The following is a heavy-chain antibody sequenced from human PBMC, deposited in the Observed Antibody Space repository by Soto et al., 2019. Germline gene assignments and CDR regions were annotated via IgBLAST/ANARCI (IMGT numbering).Heavy chain of an antibody. V-gene: IGHV4-34*01. D-gene: IGHD3-9*01. J-gene: IGHJ6*02. Sequence: SETLSLTCAVYGGSFSGYYWSWIRQPPGKGLEWIGEINHSGSTNYNPSLKSRVTISVDTSKNQFSLKLSSVTAADTAVYYCARGYYDILTGRTNNYYYYGMDVWGQGTTVTVS. CDR1: GGSFSGYY. CDR2: INHSGST. CDR3: ARGYYDILTGRTNNYYYYGMDV.